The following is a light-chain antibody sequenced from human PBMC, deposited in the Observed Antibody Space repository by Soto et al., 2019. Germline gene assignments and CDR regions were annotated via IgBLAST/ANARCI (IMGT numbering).Light chain of an antibody. CDR2: AAS. J-gene: IGKJ1*01. CDR1: QSVSSN. Sequence: EIVMTQSPATLSVSPGERATLSCRASQSVSSNLAWYQQKPGQPPRLLIYAASTRATGIPARFSGSGSGTEYILTISSLPSEDFGVYFCQQPNAWPRTFGQGTKVEIK. V-gene: IGKV3-15*01. CDR3: QQPNAWPRT.